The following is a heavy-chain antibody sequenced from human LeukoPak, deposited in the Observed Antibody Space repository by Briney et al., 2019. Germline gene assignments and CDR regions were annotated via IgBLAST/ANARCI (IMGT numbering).Heavy chain of an antibody. CDR1: GYTFTDYS. CDR2: IIPSDGFT. Sequence: ASVKVSCKASGYTFTDYSMHWVRQAPGQGLAWMGMIIPSDGFTSYAQKFQGRVTMTRDMSTSTVYMELSSLRSDDTAVYYCAKVGSRLFGVLIPLSFDYWGQGTLITVSS. V-gene: IGHV1-46*01. J-gene: IGHJ4*02. D-gene: IGHD3-3*01. CDR3: AKVGSRLFGVLIPLSFDY.